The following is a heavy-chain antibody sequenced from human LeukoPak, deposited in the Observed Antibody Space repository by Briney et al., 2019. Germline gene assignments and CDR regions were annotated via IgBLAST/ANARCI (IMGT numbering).Heavy chain of an antibody. V-gene: IGHV3-48*03. Sequence: GGSLRLSCAASGFTFSSYEMNWVRQAPGKGLEWVSYISSSGSTIYYADSVKGRFTISRDNAKNSLYLQMNSLRAADTAVYYCARAKVYDSSDFHYYYMDVWGKGTTVTISS. CDR2: ISSSGSTI. CDR3: ARAKVYDSSDFHYYYMDV. D-gene: IGHD3-22*01. J-gene: IGHJ6*03. CDR1: GFTFSSYE.